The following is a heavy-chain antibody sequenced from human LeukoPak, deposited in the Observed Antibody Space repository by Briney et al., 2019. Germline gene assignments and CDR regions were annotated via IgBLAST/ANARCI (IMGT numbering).Heavy chain of an antibody. J-gene: IGHJ4*02. D-gene: IGHD4-17*01. CDR2: IDSDGSNT. CDR3: ARNDYGDYYFDY. Sequence: GGSLRLSCAASGFTFNNYWMHWVRQAPGKGLVWVSRIDSDGSNTNYADSVKGRFTVSRDNAKNTLYLQMNSLRAEDTAVYYCARNDYGDYYFDYWGQGTLVTASS. CDR1: GFTFNNYW. V-gene: IGHV3-74*01.